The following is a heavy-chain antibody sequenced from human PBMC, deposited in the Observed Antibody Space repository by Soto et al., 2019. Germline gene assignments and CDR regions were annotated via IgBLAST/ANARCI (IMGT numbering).Heavy chain of an antibody. Sequence: SETLSLTCAVYGASLSDNYCNWLRQPPGKGLEWIGRIYTSGSTNYNPSLKSRVTMSVDTSKNQFSLKLSSVTAADTAVYYCAREVYNWNYYYGMDVWGQGTTVTVSS. J-gene: IGHJ6*02. D-gene: IGHD1-20*01. CDR1: GASLSDNY. CDR2: IYTSGST. CDR3: AREVYNWNYYYGMDV. V-gene: IGHV4-59*10.